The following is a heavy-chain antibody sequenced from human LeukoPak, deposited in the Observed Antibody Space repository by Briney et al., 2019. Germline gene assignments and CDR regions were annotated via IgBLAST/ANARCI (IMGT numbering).Heavy chain of an antibody. V-gene: IGHV3-23*01. CDR3: EAARGYCSGGSCFDY. CDR1: GFTFSSYA. Sequence: GGSLRLSCAASGFTFSSYAMSWVRQAPGKGLEWVSAISGSGGSTYYADSVKGRFSISRDNSKNTLYLQMNSLRAEDTAVYYCEAARGYCSGGSCFDYWGQGTLVTVSS. D-gene: IGHD2-15*01. J-gene: IGHJ4*02. CDR2: ISGSGGST.